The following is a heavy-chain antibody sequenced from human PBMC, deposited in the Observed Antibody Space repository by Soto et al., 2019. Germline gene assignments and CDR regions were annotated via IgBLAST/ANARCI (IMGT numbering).Heavy chain of an antibody. Sequence: SLTCTVSCCSISSYYWSWIRQPPGKGLEWIGYIYYSGSTNYNPSLKSRVTISVDTSKNQFSLKLSSVTAADTAVYYCARSLGVGATKDYLDYWGQGTLVTVSS. CDR1: CCSISSYY. V-gene: IGHV4-59*01. CDR3: ARSLGVGATKDYLDY. D-gene: IGHD1-26*01. J-gene: IGHJ4*02. CDR2: IYYSGST.